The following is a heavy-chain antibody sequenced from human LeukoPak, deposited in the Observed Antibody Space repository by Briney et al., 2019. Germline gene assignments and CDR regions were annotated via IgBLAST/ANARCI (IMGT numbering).Heavy chain of an antibody. J-gene: IGHJ6*02. Sequence: GASVKVSFKASGYTFTSYGISWVRQAPGQGLEWMGWISAYNGNTNYAQKLQGRVTMTTDTSTSTAYMELRSLRSDDTAVYYCARDGIRFLEWLFQVNYYGMDVWGQGTTVTVSS. CDR1: GYTFTSYG. CDR3: ARDGIRFLEWLFQVNYYGMDV. D-gene: IGHD3-3*01. CDR2: ISAYNGNT. V-gene: IGHV1-18*01.